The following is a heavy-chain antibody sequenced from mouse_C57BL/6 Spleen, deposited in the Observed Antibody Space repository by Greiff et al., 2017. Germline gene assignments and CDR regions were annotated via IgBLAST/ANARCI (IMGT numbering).Heavy chain of an antibody. CDR1: GYTFNSYW. CDR3: ARRGYGYDGYFDV. D-gene: IGHD2-2*01. Sequence: QVQLQQPGAELVKPGASVKLSCKASGYTFNSYWMPWVQQRPGQGLEWLGEIDPSDSYTNYNQKFKGNATLTVDTSSSTAYMQLSSLTSADSAVYYCARRGYGYDGYFDVWGTGTTVTVSS. CDR2: IDPSDSYT. J-gene: IGHJ1*03. V-gene: IGHV1-50*01.